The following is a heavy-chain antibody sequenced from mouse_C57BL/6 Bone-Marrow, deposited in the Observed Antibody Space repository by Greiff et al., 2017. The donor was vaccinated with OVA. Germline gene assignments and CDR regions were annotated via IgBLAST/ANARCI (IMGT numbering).Heavy chain of an antibody. CDR3: ARLRDGYFGFAY. D-gene: IGHD2-3*01. V-gene: IGHV5-6*01. CDR2: ISSGGSYT. CDR1: GFTFSSYG. J-gene: IGHJ3*01. Sequence: EVHLVESGGDLVKPGGSLKLSCAASGFTFSSYGMSWVRQTPDKRLVWVATISSGGSYTYYPDSVKGRFTISRDNAKNTLYLQMSSLKSEDTAMYYCARLRDGYFGFAYWGQGTLVTVSA.